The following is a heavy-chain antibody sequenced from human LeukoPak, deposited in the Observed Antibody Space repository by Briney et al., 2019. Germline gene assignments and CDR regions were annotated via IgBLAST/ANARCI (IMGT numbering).Heavy chain of an antibody. J-gene: IGHJ5*02. CDR3: ARVWDASGWANWFDP. V-gene: IGHV1-2*02. D-gene: IGHD6-19*01. CDR2: VNPYSGDT. Sequence: ASVKVSCKSSGYKFTAYYIHWIRQAPGQGLEWIGWVNPYSGDTNCTQKYEGRLTLTRDTSVTTVYMELSSLTSDDTAVYYCARVWDASGWANWFDPWGQGTLVTVSS. CDR1: GYKFTAYY.